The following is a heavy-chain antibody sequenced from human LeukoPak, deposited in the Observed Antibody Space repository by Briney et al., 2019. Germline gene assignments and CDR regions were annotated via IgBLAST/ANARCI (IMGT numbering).Heavy chain of an antibody. CDR3: ARHEGHCTGGNCYSNAFDV. CDR2: VFHSGST. J-gene: IGHJ3*01. Sequence: SETLSLTCTVSGGSISRYYWSWIRRPPGKGLEWIGYVFHSGSTKYNPSLMSRVTISLDTSKKQFSLNLTSVTATDTAVYFCARHEGHCTGGNCYSNAFDVWGQGTMVTVSS. V-gene: IGHV4-59*08. CDR1: GGSISRYY. D-gene: IGHD2-15*01.